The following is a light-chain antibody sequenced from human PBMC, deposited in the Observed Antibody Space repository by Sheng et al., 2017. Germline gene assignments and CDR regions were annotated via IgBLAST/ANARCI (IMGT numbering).Light chain of an antibody. CDR2: DAS. CDR1: QDITNY. CDR3: QQYDNLIT. V-gene: IGKV1-33*01. J-gene: IGKJ4*01. Sequence: DIQMTQSPSSLSASVGDRVTITCQASQDITNYLNWYQQKPGKAPKLLIYDASNLETGVPSRFSGSGSGTHFTFTISSLQPEDIATYYCQQYDNLITFGGGTQVEIK.